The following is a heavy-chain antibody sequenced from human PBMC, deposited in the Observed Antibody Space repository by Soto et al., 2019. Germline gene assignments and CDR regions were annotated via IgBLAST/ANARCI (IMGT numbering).Heavy chain of an antibody. Sequence: MGVSWIRQPPGKALEWLAHIFSDDENPYSTSLKSRLTISKDTSKSQVVLTMTNMDPVDTASYYCTLFFQAEDGIRDTVQVSAVLLNRSSDL. D-gene: IGHD2-15*01. CDR2: IFSDDEN. CDR1: MG. J-gene: IGHJ2*01. V-gene: IGHV2-26*01. CDR3: TLFFQAEDGIRDTVQVSAVLLNRSSDL.